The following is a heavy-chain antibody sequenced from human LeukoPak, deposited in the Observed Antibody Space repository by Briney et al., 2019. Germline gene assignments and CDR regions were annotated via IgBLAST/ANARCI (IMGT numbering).Heavy chain of an antibody. V-gene: IGHV1-69*05. CDR2: SIPIYGTA. J-gene: IGHJ6*03. Sequence: GASVRVSSKTSVDTFTSYAISWGRQAPGQGREWRGGSIPIYGTANYAQKFQSRDTITTDESTSTAYIELSSLRSEDTALYYCASTVTDAFGYYYYMDVWGKGTTVTVSS. CDR3: ASTVTDAFGYYYYMDV. D-gene: IGHD4-11*01. CDR1: VDTFTSYA.